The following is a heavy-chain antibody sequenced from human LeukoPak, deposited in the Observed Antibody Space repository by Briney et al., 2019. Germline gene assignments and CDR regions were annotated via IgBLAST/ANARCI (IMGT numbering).Heavy chain of an antibody. CDR2: IYYSGST. Sequence: SQTLSLACTVSAGSISSGDDYWSWIRQPPGKGLEWIGYIYYSGSTYYNPSPKTRVTISVDTSKNQFSMTLYSVTAADTAVYYCAKTEDIVLVVAARYGFDIWGQGKVVTVSS. J-gene: IGHJ3*02. CDR1: AGSISSGDDY. CDR3: AKTEDIVLVVAARYGFDI. V-gene: IGHV4-30-4*01. D-gene: IGHD2-15*01.